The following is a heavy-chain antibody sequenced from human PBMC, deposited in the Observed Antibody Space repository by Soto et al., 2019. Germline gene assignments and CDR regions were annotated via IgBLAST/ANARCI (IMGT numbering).Heavy chain of an antibody. V-gene: IGHV3-7*02. CDR1: GFTFSSYW. D-gene: IGHD2-8*02. CDR2: IKQDGSQK. Sequence: PGGSLRLSCAASGFTFSSYWMSWVRQPAGKGLEWVANIKQDGSQKYYVDSVKGRFTISRDNAKNSLYLQMNSLRVEDTAVYYCAKYLSSGPIDYWGQGTLVTVSS. J-gene: IGHJ4*02. CDR3: AKYLSSGPIDY.